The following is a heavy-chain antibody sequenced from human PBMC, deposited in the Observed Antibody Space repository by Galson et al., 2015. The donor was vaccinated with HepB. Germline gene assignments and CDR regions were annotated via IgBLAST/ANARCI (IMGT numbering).Heavy chain of an antibody. D-gene: IGHD4-17*01. CDR2: INSDGGTT. Sequence: SLRLSCAASRFTFSRYWMHWVRQAPGKGLVWVSRINSDGGTTSYADSVKGRFTISRDNAKNTLYLQMNSLRAEDTAVYYCARAIPYGDYYYYYAMDVWGQGTTVSV. CDR3: ARAIPYGDYYYYYAMDV. CDR1: RFTFSRYW. V-gene: IGHV3-74*01. J-gene: IGHJ6*02.